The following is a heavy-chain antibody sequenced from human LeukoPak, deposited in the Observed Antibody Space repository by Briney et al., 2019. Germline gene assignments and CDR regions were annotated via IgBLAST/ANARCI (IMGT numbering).Heavy chain of an antibody. V-gene: IGHV3-30*03. D-gene: IGHD3-10*01. CDR1: GFTFSTYW. CDR2: ISYDGSNK. Sequence: SLRLSCAASGFTFSTYWMHWVRQAPGKGLEGVAVISYDGSNKYYADSVKGRFTISRDNSKNTLYLQMNSLRAEDTAVYYCARAYVVRGPYGMDVWGQGTTVTVSS. CDR3: ARAYVVRGPYGMDV. J-gene: IGHJ6*02.